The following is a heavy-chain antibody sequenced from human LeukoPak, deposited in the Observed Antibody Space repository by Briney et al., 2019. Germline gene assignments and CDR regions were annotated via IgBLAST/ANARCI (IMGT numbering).Heavy chain of an antibody. CDR2: MNPNSGNT. CDR3: ARGRCSSTSCYTLGVTAIQDY. V-gene: IGHV1-8*01. Sequence: GASVKVSCTASGYTFTSYDINWVRQATGQGLEWMGWMNPNSGNTGYAQKFQGRVTMTRNTSISTAYMELSSLRSEDTAVYYCARGRCSSTSCYTLGVTAIQDYWGQGTLVTVSS. D-gene: IGHD2-2*02. CDR1: GYTFTSYD. J-gene: IGHJ4*02.